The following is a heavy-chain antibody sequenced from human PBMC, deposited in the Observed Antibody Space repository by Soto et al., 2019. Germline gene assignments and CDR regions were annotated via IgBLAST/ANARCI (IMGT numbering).Heavy chain of an antibody. CDR2: FVPEDGET. CDR3: ATLGYCSSTSCYYYYGMDV. V-gene: IGHV1-24*01. Sequence: ASVKVSCKVSGYTLTELSMHWVRQAPGKGLEWMGGFVPEDGETIYAQKFQDRVTMTEDTSTDTAYMELSSLRSEDTAVYYCATLGYCSSTSCYYYYGMDVWGQGTTVTVSS. D-gene: IGHD2-2*01. J-gene: IGHJ6*02. CDR1: GYTLTELS.